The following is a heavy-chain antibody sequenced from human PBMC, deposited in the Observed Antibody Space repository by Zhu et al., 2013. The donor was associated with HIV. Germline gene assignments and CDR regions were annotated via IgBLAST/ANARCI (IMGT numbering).Heavy chain of an antibody. CDR1: GYTLSELS. J-gene: IGHJ2*01. Sequence: PGASVKVSCKVSGYTLSELSMHWVRQAPGKGLEWMGGFDPEDGETIYAQKFQGRVTMTEDTSTDTAYMELSSLRSDDTAVYYCARGYYYDSSGPWYFDLWGRGTLVTVSS. CDR2: FDPEDGET. CDR3: ARGYYYDSSGPWYFDL. D-gene: IGHD3-22*01. V-gene: IGHV1-24*01.